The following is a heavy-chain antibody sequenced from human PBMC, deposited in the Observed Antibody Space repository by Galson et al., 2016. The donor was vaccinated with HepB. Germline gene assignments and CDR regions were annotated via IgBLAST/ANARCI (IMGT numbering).Heavy chain of an antibody. D-gene: IGHD4-17*01. Sequence: SLRLSCAASGFTFSRSAFHWVRQAPGKGLEWVAVISYDGNNKKYLDSVKGRFTISRDNSYNTVYLQMNSLRADDTAVYYCASPQGYGDYGAYRYYSKDVWGQGTTVTVSS. J-gene: IGHJ6*02. CDR3: ASPQGYGDYGAYRYYSKDV. V-gene: IGHV3-30-3*01. CDR1: GFTFSRSA. CDR2: ISYDGNNK.